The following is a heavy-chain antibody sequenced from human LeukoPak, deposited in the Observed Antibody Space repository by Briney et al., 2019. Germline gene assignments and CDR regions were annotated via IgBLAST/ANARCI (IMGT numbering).Heavy chain of an antibody. V-gene: IGHV4-4*07. CDR3: ARDLGYSYGYFDF. D-gene: IGHD5-18*01. CDR2: IYAGGST. J-gene: IGHJ4*02. Sequence: PSETLSLTCIVSGDFISSNYWSWIRQPAGKGLEWIGRIYAGGSTNYNPSLKSRVTMSIDTSKNQFSLKLSSVTAADTAVYYCARDLGYSYGYFDFWGQGTLVTASS. CDR1: GDFISSNY.